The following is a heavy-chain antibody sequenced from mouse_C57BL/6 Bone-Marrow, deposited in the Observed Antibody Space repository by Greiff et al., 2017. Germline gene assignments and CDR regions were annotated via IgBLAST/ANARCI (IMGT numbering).Heavy chain of an antibody. CDR1: GYTFTSYW. V-gene: IGHV1-55*01. CDR2: IYPGSGST. CDR3: AYSNCYYAMDY. D-gene: IGHD2-5*01. Sequence: VQLQQPGAELVKPGASVTMSCKASGYTFTSYWITWVKQRPGQGLEWIGDIYPGSGSTNYNEKFKSKATLTVDTSSSTAYMQLSSLTSEDSAVYYCAYSNCYYAMDYWGQGTSVTVSS. J-gene: IGHJ4*01.